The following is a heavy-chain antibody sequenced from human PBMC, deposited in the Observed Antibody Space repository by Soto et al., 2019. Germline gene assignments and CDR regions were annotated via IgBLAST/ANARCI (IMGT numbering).Heavy chain of an antibody. Sequence: EVQLVDSGGGLVQPGGSLRLSCAASGFTFSDHYMDWVRQAPGKGLEWVGRSRNKANSYSKEDAATVKGRVTIASDVSKNSLYLQMNSLRTEDTAVDYCVGGGYGSGRMDVWGQGTAVTVSS. V-gene: IGHV3-72*01. CDR2: SRNKANSYSK. CDR1: GFTFSDHY. D-gene: IGHD3-10*01. CDR3: VGGGYGSGRMDV. J-gene: IGHJ6*02.